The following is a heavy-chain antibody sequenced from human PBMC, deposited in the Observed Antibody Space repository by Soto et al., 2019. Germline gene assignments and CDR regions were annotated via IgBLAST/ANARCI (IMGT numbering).Heavy chain of an antibody. CDR2: ISSSSSYI. J-gene: IGHJ4*02. CDR3: ARHLSSSGYPIFSDY. D-gene: IGHD3-22*01. CDR1: GFTFSSYS. Sequence: GGSLRLSCAASGFTFSSYSMNWVRQAPGKGLEWVSSISSSSSYIYYADSVKGRFTISRDNAKNSLYLQMNSLRAEDTAVYYCARHLSSSGYPIFSDYWGPGTLVTVSS. V-gene: IGHV3-21*01.